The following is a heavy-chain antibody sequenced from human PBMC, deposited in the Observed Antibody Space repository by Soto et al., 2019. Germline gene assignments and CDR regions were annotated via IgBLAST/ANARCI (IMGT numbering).Heavy chain of an antibody. J-gene: IGHJ5*02. CDR3: AIEGSYGVILSPWLDP. CDR2: IYYSGST. CDR1: GGSVSSGSYY. V-gene: IGHV4-61*01. Sequence: PSETLSLTCTVSGGSVSSGSYYWSWIRQPPGKGLEWIGYIYYSGSTNYNPSLKSRVTISVDTSKNQFSLKLSSVTAADTAVYYCAIEGSYGVILSPWLDPWGQGTLVTVSS. D-gene: IGHD4-17*01.